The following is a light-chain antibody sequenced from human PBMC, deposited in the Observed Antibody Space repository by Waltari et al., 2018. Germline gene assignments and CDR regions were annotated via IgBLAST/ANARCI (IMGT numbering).Light chain of an antibody. J-gene: IGLJ3*02. CDR2: DVT. Sequence: QSALTQPASVSGSPGQSITISCTGTSSDIRDHNYVSWYQQHVGQAPQLMIYDVTKRPSGVSYRFSGSKSGNTASLTISGLQAEDEADYYCSSYTGSSTWVFGGGTKLTVL. CDR3: SSYTGSSTWV. V-gene: IGLV2-14*01. CDR1: SSDIRDHNY.